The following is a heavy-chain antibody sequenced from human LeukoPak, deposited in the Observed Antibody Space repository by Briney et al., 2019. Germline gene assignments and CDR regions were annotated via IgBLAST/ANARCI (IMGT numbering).Heavy chain of an antibody. V-gene: IGHV1-2*02. CDR2: INPNSGGT. D-gene: IGHD3-22*01. CDR3: ARVRITMIVVDY. CDR1: GGTFSSYA. J-gene: IGHJ4*02. Sequence: GASVKVSCKASGGTFSSYAISWVRQAPGQGLEWMGWINPNSGGTNYAQKFQGRVTMTRDTSISTAYMELSRLRSDDTAVYYCARVRITMIVVDYWGQGTLVTVSS.